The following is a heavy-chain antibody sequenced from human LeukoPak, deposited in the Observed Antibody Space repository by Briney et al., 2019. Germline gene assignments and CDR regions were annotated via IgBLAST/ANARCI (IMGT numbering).Heavy chain of an antibody. CDR1: GFTFSSYG. Sequence: PGGSLRLSCAASGFTFSSYGMHWVRQAPGKGLEWVAFIRYDGSNRYYADSVKGRFTISRDNSKNTLYLQMNSLRAEDTAVYYCAKVWKYYDFWSGYYPGGYYFDYWGQGTLVTVSS. V-gene: IGHV3-30*02. J-gene: IGHJ4*02. CDR3: AKVWKYYDFWSGYYPGGYYFDY. D-gene: IGHD3-3*01. CDR2: IRYDGSNR.